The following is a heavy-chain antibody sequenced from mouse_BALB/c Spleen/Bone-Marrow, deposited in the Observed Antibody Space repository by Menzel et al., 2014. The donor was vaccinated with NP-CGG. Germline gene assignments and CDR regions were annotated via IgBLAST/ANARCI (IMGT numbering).Heavy chain of an antibody. D-gene: IGHD2-1*01. Sequence: QVHVKQSGAELARPGASVKMSCRASGYTFTTYTMHWVKQRPGQGLEWIGYINPSSGYTYYNQKFKDKATLTADKSSSADSLQLSSMKSEDSAVYYCARVYGNYDAMDYWGQGTSVTVSS. CDR2: INPSSGYT. CDR3: ARVYGNYDAMDY. V-gene: IGHV1-4*01. CDR1: GYTFTTYT. J-gene: IGHJ4*01.